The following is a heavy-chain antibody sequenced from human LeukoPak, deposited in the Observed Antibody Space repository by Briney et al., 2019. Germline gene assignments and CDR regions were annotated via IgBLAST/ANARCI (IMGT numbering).Heavy chain of an antibody. CDR3: AREPAQLGYRSSSPSCPDAFDI. CDR1: GYTFTSYA. Sequence: GASVKVSCKASGYTFTSYAMHWVRQAPGQRLEWMGWINAGNGNTKYSQKFQGRVTISRDTSARTVYMELNSLRSEDTAVYYCAREPAQLGYRSSSPSCPDAFDIWGQGTMVIVSS. CDR2: INAGNGNT. V-gene: IGHV1-3*01. J-gene: IGHJ3*02. D-gene: IGHD2-2*01.